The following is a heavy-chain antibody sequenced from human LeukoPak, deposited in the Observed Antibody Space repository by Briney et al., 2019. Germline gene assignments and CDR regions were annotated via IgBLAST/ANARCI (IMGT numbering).Heavy chain of an antibody. CDR1: GFTFSSYA. Sequence: GGSLRLSCAASGFTFSSYAMSWVRQAPGKGLEWVSAISGSGGSTFYADSVKGRFTISRDNSKNTLYLQMNSLRAEDTAVYYCAKAPRGAVAAGYYFDYWGQGTLVTVSS. CDR3: AKAPRGAVAAGYYFDY. D-gene: IGHD2-15*01. V-gene: IGHV3-23*01. CDR2: ISGSGGST. J-gene: IGHJ4*02.